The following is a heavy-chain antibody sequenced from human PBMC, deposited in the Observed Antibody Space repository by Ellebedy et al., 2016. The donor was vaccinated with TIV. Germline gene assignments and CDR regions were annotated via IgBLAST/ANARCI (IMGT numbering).Heavy chain of an antibody. D-gene: IGHD3-16*01. CDR1: TFSVNNNY. Sequence: PGGSLRLSCTASTFSVNNNYMSWVRQTPGKGLAWVSVLYSGGSASYADSVKGRFTISRDNSKNTLYLQMTSLTAEDTAVYYCARGGGGYAFDIWGPGTMVTVSS. V-gene: IGHV3-53*01. CDR3: ARGGGGYAFDI. CDR2: LYSGGSA. J-gene: IGHJ3*02.